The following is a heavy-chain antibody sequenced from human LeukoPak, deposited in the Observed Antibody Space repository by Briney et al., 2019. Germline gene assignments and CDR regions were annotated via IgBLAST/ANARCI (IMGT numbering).Heavy chain of an antibody. Sequence: PSETLSLTCTVSGVSITSYYWSWIRQPPGKGLEWIGSIYHSGSTNDNPSLKSRVTISVDTSKNQFSLKMRSVTAADTATYYCARHAQTWCSSTICFSGRFDYWGQGSLVTVSS. V-gene: IGHV4-59*08. CDR2: IYHSGST. CDR3: ARHAQTWCSSTICFSGRFDY. CDR1: GVSITSYY. D-gene: IGHD2-2*01. J-gene: IGHJ4*02.